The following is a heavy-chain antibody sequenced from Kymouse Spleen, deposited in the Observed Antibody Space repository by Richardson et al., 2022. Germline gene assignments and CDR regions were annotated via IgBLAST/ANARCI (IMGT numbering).Heavy chain of an antibody. D-gene: IGHD2-21*02. J-gene: IGHJ4*02. Sequence: QLQLQESGPGLVKPSETLSLTCTVSGGSISSSSYYWGWIRQPPGKGLEWIGSIYYSGSTYYNPSLKSRVTISVDTSKNQFSLKLSSVTAADTAVYYCARLAYCGGDCYSGYFDYWGQGTLVTVSS. CDR1: GGSISSSSYY. CDR3: ARLAYCGGDCYSGYFDY. CDR2: IYYSGST. V-gene: IGHV4-39*01.